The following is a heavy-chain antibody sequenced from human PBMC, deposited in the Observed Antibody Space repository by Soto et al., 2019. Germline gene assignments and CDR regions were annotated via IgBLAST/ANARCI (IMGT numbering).Heavy chain of an antibody. Sequence: EVQLLESGGGLVQPGGSLRLSCAASGFTFSSYAMSWVRQAPGKGLEWVSAISGSGGSTYYADSVKGRFTISRDNAKNTLYLQVKALRAGDTAVYYCAKDWSVVTVSRAFDIWGQGTMVTVSS. CDR2: ISGSGGST. J-gene: IGHJ3*02. CDR3: AKDWSVVTVSRAFDI. D-gene: IGHD2-21*02. V-gene: IGHV3-23*01. CDR1: GFTFSSYA.